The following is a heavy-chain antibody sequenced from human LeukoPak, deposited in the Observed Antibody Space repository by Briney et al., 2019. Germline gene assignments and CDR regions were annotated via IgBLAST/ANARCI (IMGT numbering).Heavy chain of an antibody. D-gene: IGHD6-19*01. CDR3: ARETGYSSGWYGGIDY. CDR1: GYTFTSYG. J-gene: IGHJ4*02. V-gene: IGHV1-18*01. CDR2: ISAYNGNT. Sequence: ASVKVSCKASGYTFTSYGISWVRQAPGQGLEWMGWISAYNGNTNYAQTLQGRVTMTTDTSTSTAYMELRSLRSDDTAVYYCARETGYSSGWYGGIDYWGQGTLVTVSS.